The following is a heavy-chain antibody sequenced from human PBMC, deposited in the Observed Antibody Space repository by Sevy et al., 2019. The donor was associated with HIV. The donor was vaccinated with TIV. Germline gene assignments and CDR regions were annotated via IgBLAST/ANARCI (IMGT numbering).Heavy chain of an antibody. CDR3: AREVGGFNWRPYYFDS. CDR1: GFSFSDYW. V-gene: IGHV3-7*01. J-gene: IGHJ4*02. D-gene: IGHD3-3*01. CDR2: IKQDESET. Sequence: GGSLRLSCVVSGFSFSDYWMSWVRQAPGKGLEWVATIKQDESETYYVDSVKGRFVISRDNGKNSVSLQMNGLRVEDTALYYCAREVGGFNWRPYYFDSWGQGTLVTVSS.